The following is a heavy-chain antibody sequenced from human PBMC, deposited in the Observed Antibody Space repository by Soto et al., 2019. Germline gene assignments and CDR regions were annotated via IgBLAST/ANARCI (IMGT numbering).Heavy chain of an antibody. D-gene: IGHD4-17*01. CDR2: INHSGST. V-gene: IGHV4-34*01. CDR3: AREQVRVNYGDAPAYYYYGMDV. CDR1: GGSFSGYY. J-gene: IGHJ6*02. Sequence: QVQLQQWGAGLLKPSETLSLTCAVYGGSFSGYYWSWIRQPPGKGLEWIGEINHSGSTNYNPSLKSRVTISVDTSKNQFSLKLSSVTAADTAVYYCAREQVRVNYGDAPAYYYYGMDVWGQGTTVTVSS.